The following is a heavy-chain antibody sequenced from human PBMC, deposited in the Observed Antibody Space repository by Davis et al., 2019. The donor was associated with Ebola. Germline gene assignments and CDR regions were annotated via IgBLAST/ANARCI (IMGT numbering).Heavy chain of an antibody. CDR1: GGSISSYY. CDR3: ARDRGYSGYDFWFDP. V-gene: IGHV4-59*01. J-gene: IGHJ5*02. CDR2: IYYSGST. Sequence: PGGSLRLSCTVSGGSISSYYWSWIRQPPGKGLEWIGYIYYSGSTNYNPSLKSRVTISVDTSKNQFSLKLSSVTAADTAVYYCARDRGYSGYDFWFDPWGQGTLVTVSS. D-gene: IGHD5-12*01.